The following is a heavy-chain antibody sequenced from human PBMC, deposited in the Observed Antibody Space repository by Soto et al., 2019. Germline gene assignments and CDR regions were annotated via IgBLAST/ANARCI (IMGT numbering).Heavy chain of an antibody. CDR2: IYPGDSDT. Sequence: GESLKISCKGSGYSFTSYWIGWVRQMPGKGLEWMGIIYPGDSDTRYSPSFQGQVTISADKSISTAYLQWSSLKASDTAMYYCAKTSVVVAATSEEYYYYGMDVWGQGTTVTVSS. CDR1: GYSFTSYW. CDR3: AKTSVVVAATSEEYYYYGMDV. V-gene: IGHV5-51*01. D-gene: IGHD2-15*01. J-gene: IGHJ6*02.